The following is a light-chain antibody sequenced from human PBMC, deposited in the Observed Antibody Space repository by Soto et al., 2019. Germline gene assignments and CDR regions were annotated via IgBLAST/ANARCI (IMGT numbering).Light chain of an antibody. J-gene: IGKJ1*01. CDR1: QSISSY. CDR2: AAS. CDR3: QQSYSISWK. Sequence: LQITHSTSSLSASVVDRVTIICRASQSISSYLNWYQQKPGKAPKLLIYAASSLQSGVPSRFSGSGSGTDFTLTISRLQPEDFATYYCQQSYSISWKFGQGAKVDIK. V-gene: IGKV1-39*01.